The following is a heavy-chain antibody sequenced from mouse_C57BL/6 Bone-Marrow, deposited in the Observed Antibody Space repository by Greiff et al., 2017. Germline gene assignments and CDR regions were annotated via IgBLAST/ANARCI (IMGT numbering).Heavy chain of an antibody. CDR1: GFTFSDYY. CDR2: INYDGSST. Sequence: EVKLVESEGGLVQPGSSMKLSCTASGFTFSDYYMAWVRQVPEKGLEWVANINYDGSSTYYLDSLKSRFIISRDNAKNILYLQMSSLKSEDTATYYCARGPYYYGSSYRYFDVWGTGTTVTVSS. CDR3: ARGPYYYGSSYRYFDV. J-gene: IGHJ1*03. D-gene: IGHD1-1*01. V-gene: IGHV5-16*01.